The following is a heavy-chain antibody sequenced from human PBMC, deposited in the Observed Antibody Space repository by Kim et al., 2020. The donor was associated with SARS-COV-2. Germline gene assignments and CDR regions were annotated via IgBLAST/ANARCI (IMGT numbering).Heavy chain of an antibody. CDR1: GSPFIRYY. CDR3: APDLNSITPGGD. CDR2: IYTSGST. D-gene: IGHD1-20*01. Sequence: SETLSLTCTVSGSPFIRYYLSWIRQPAGKGLEWIGRIYTSGSTNYSPFLKSRVTMSVDTSKNQFSLNLKSVTAADTAMYYCAPDLNSITPGGDWGRGTLV. V-gene: IGHV4-4*07. J-gene: IGHJ4*02.